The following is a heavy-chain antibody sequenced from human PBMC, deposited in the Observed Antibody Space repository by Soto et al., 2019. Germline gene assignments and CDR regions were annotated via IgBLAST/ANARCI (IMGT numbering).Heavy chain of an antibody. D-gene: IGHD4-17*01. Sequence: QVQLVQSGAEVKKPGSSVKVSCKASGGTFSSYAISWVRQAPGQGLEWMRGIIPIFGTANYAQKFQGRVTITADESTSTAYMELSSLRSEDTAVYYCARESPSTVTTSYGMDVWGQGTTVTVSS. J-gene: IGHJ6*02. CDR2: IIPIFGTA. CDR1: GGTFSSYA. V-gene: IGHV1-69*01. CDR3: ARESPSTVTTSYGMDV.